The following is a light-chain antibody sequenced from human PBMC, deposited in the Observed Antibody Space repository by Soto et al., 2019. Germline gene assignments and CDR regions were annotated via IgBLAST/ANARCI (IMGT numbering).Light chain of an antibody. CDR3: QSYDSSNHV. V-gene: IGLV6-57*02. CDR1: SGSIARNF. J-gene: IGLJ1*01. Sequence: NFMLTQPHSVSESPGKTVTISCTGSSGSIARNFVQWYQQRPGSAPPPGIYDDNQRPSGVPDRFSGSIDSSSNSASLTISGLKTEDEADFYCQSYDSSNHVFAAGTKVTVL. CDR2: DDN.